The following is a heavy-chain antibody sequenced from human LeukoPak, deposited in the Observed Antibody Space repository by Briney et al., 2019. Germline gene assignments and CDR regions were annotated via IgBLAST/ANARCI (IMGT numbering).Heavy chain of an antibody. J-gene: IGHJ5*02. CDR1: EFTFSSYW. D-gene: IGHD6-19*01. Sequence: GGSLRFSCAASEFTFSSYWMHWVRQAPGKGLVWVSRINSDGGSTRYADSVKGRFTISRDNAKNTLYLQMNSLRAEDTAVYYCAREVSNSGWYNWFDPWGQGTLVTVSS. CDR3: AREVSNSGWYNWFDP. CDR2: INSDGGST. V-gene: IGHV3-74*01.